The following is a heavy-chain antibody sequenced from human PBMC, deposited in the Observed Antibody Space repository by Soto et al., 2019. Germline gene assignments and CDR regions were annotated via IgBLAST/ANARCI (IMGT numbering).Heavy chain of an antibody. V-gene: IGHV4-31*03. CDR3: ARRVFP. CDR1: GGSISTGGYY. Sequence: QVQLQESGPGLVKPSQTLSLTCTVSGGSISTGGYYWNWIRQHPGKGLEWIGYFYYSGSTYYNPSLQSRVTISVNTSKNQSSLKLSSVTAADTAVYYCARRVFPWGQGTLVTVSS. J-gene: IGHJ5*02. CDR2: FYYSGST.